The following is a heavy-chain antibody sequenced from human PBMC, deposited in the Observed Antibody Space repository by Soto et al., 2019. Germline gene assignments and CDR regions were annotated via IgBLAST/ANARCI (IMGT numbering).Heavy chain of an antibody. CDR2: ISYDGSNK. V-gene: IGHV3-30-3*01. J-gene: IGHJ6*02. Sequence: SCAASGFTFSSYAMHWVRQAPGKGLEWVAVISYDGSNKYYADSVKGRFTISRDNSKNTLYLQMNSLRAEDTAVYYCARDRTAVAGYYYYYYYGMDVWGQGTTVTVSS. CDR1: GFTFSSYA. CDR3: ARDRTAVAGYYYYYYYGMDV. D-gene: IGHD6-19*01.